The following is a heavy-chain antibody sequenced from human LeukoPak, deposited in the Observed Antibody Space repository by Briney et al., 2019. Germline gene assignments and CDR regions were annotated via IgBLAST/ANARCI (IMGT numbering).Heavy chain of an antibody. Sequence: SETLSLTCTVSGGSISSYYWSWIRQPPGKGLEWIGYIYYSGSTYYNPSLKSRVTISVDTSKNQFSLKLSSVTAADTAVYYCARSGIAAAAPSPYYYGMDVWGQGTTVTVSS. D-gene: IGHD6-13*01. V-gene: IGHV4-59*12. J-gene: IGHJ6*02. CDR1: GGSISSYY. CDR2: IYYSGST. CDR3: ARSGIAAAAPSPYYYGMDV.